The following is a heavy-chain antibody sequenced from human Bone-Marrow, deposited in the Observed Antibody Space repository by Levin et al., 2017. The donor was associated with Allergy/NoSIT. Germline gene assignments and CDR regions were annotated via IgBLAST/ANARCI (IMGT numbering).Heavy chain of an antibody. V-gene: IGHV3-30-3*01. CDR3: ARDKASKVVVAASDAFDI. D-gene: IGHD2-15*01. CDR2: ISYDGSNK. CDR1: GFTFSSYA. J-gene: IGHJ3*02. Sequence: GGSLRLSCAASGFTFSSYAMHWVRQAPGKGLEWVAVISYDGSNKYYADSVKGRFTISRDNSKNTLYLQMNSLRAEDTAVYYCARDKASKVVVAASDAFDIWGQGTMVTVSS.